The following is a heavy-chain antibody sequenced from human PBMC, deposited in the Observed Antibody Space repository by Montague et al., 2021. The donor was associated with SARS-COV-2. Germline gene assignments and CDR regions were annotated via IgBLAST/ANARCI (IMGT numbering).Heavy chain of an antibody. CDR3: ARDLVVTDGISDY. CDR1: GFTFSYFE. J-gene: IGHJ4*02. Sequence: SLRLSCAASGFTFSYFEMNWVRQAPGKGLEWISYISGAGTTIYYADSVKGRFTISRDNAKNSLYLQMNSLRAGDTAVYYCARDLVVTDGISDYWAREPWSPSPQ. V-gene: IGHV3-48*03. CDR2: ISGAGTTI. D-gene: IGHD2-8*02.